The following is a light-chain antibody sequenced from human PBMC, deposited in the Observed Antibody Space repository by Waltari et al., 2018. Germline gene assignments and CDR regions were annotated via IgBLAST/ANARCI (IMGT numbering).Light chain of an antibody. V-gene: IGLV2-14*01. CDR3: SSYTTSSTVV. Sequence: QSALTQPASVSGSPGQSITVSSTATSSDVGGYNYVSWYQQHPGKAPKIIIYDVFNRPSGVSNRFSGSKSGNTASLTISGLQAEDEAEYYCSSYTTSSTVVFGGGTKVTVL. CDR1: SSDVGGYNY. CDR2: DVF. J-gene: IGLJ2*01.